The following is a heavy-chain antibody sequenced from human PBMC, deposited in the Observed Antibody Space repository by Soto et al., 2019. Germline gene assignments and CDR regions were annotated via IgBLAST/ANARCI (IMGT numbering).Heavy chain of an antibody. J-gene: IGHJ3*02. CDR3: ARVIVVVPAARARAFDI. D-gene: IGHD2-2*01. Sequence: QVQLQESGPGLVKPSETLSLTCTVSGGSSSSYYWSWIRQPPGKGLEWIGYIYYSGSTNYNPSLKSRVTISVDTSKNQFSLKLSSVTAADTAVYYCARVIVVVPAARARAFDIWGQGTMVTVSS. V-gene: IGHV4-59*01. CDR2: IYYSGST. CDR1: GGSSSSYY.